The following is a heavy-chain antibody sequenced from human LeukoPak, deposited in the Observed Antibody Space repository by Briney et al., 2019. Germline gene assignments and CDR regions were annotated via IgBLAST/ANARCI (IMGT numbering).Heavy chain of an antibody. D-gene: IGHD3-10*01. Sequence: PGGSLRLSCTVSGFTVSSNSMSWVRQAPGKGLEWVSFIYSDNTHYSDSVKGRFTISRDNAKNSLYLQMNSLRSEDTAVYYCAADRSGIYYGSGSYSRYYYMDVWGKGTTVTISS. CDR3: AADRSGIYYGSGSYSRYYYMDV. J-gene: IGHJ6*03. CDR1: GFTVSSNS. V-gene: IGHV3-53*01. CDR2: IYSDNT.